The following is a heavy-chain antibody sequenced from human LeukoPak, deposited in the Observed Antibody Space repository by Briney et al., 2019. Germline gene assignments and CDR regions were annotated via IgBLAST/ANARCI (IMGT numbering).Heavy chain of an antibody. J-gene: IGHJ3*02. CDR2: IWYDGRNK. CDR3: ARVNRGDAFDI. D-gene: IGHD3-16*02. V-gene: IGHV3-33*01. Sequence: GGSLRLSCAASGFTFSIYGMHGVRQAPGKGLEWVAVIWYDGRNKFYADSLKGRFTISRDNSKNTLYLQMNSLRAEDTAVYYCARVNRGDAFDIWGQGTLVTVSS. CDR1: GFTFSIYG.